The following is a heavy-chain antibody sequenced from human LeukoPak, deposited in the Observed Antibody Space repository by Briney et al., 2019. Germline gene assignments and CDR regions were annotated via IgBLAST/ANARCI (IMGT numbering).Heavy chain of an antibody. CDR1: DGSFSGYY. V-gene: IGHV4-34*01. J-gene: IGHJ5*02. CDR3: ARGRPIRYSRPYNWFDP. CDR2: INHSGST. D-gene: IGHD2-21*01. Sequence: SETLSLTCAVYDGSFSGYYWSWIRQPPGKGLEWIGEINHSGSTNYNPSLKSRVTISVDTSKNQFSLKLSSVTAADTAVYYCARGRPIRYSRPYNWFDPWGQGTLVTVSS.